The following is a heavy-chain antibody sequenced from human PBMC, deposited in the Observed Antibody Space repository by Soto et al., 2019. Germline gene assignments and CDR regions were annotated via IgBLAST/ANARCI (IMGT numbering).Heavy chain of an antibody. CDR2: IIPILGIA. J-gene: IGHJ4*02. Sequence: GASVKVSCKASGGTFSSYTISWVRQAPGQGLEWMGRIIPILGIANYAQKYQGRVTITADKSTSTAYMELSSLRSEDTAEYYCARSDVPGSYFADYWGQGTLVTFSS. D-gene: IGHD3-10*01. V-gene: IGHV1-69*02. CDR1: GGTFSSYT. CDR3: ARSDVPGSYFADY.